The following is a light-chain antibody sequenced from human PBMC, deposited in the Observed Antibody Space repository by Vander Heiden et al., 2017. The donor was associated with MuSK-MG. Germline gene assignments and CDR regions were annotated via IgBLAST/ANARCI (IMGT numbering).Light chain of an antibody. CDR2: AAS. J-gene: IGKJ1*01. V-gene: IGKV1-39*01. CDR3: QQSDSSPRT. CDR1: QSISSY. Sequence: DIQMTQSPSSLSASVGDRVTITCRASQSISSYLNWYQQKPGKAPKLLIYAASNLQSGVPSRFSGSGSGTDFTLTISSLQPKDFATYYCQQSDSSPRTFGQGTKVEIK.